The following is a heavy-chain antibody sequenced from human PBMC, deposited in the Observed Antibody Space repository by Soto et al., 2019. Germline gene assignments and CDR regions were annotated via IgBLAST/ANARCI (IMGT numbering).Heavy chain of an antibody. J-gene: IGHJ4*02. CDR3: AALIVGATTVNY. CDR1: GFTFTISA. CDR2: IVVGSGNT. D-gene: IGHD1-26*01. Sequence: ASVKVSCKASGFTFTISAMQWVRQARGQRLEWIGWIVVGSGNTNYAQKFQERVTITRDMSTSTAYMELSSLRSEDTAVYYCAALIVGATTVNYWGQGTLVTVSS. V-gene: IGHV1-58*02.